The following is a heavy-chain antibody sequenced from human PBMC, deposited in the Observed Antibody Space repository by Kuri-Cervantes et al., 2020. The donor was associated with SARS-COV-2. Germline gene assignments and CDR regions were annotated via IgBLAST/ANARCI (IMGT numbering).Heavy chain of an antibody. CDR3: ARRQYYYDSSGSARVY. V-gene: IGHV3-13*01. CDR2: IGTAGDT. D-gene: IGHD3-22*01. Sequence: ESLKISCAASGFTFSSYDMHWVRQATGKGLEWVSAIGTAGDTYYPGSVKGRFTISRDNAKNSLYLQMNSLRAEDTAVYYCARRQYYYDSSGSARVYWGQGTLVTVSS. J-gene: IGHJ4*02. CDR1: GFTFSSYD.